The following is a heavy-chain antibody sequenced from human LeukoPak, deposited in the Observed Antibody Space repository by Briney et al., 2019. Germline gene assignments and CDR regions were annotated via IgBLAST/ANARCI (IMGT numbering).Heavy chain of an antibody. Sequence: GGSLRLSCAASGFTFSSYVMSWVRQAPGKGLEWVSAISGSGGSTYYADSVKGRFTISRDNSKNTLYLQMNSLRAEDTAVYYCAKDLFYYDSSGYYGFFDYWGQGTLVTVSS. CDR3: AKDLFYYDSSGYYGFFDY. D-gene: IGHD3-22*01. V-gene: IGHV3-23*01. CDR1: GFTFSSYV. J-gene: IGHJ4*02. CDR2: ISGSGGST.